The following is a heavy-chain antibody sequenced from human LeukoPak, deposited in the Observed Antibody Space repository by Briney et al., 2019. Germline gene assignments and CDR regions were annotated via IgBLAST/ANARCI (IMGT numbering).Heavy chain of an antibody. V-gene: IGHV4-59*01. CDR3: ARVGDFWSGFYLDY. CDR2: IYYSGST. CDR1: GGSISSNH. D-gene: IGHD3-3*01. J-gene: IGHJ4*02. Sequence: SETLSLTCTVSGGSISSNHWSWIRQPPGKGLEWIGYIYYSGSTNSNPSLKSRVTISVDTSKNQFPLKLSSVTAADTAVYYCARVGDFWSGFYLDYWGQGTLVTVSS.